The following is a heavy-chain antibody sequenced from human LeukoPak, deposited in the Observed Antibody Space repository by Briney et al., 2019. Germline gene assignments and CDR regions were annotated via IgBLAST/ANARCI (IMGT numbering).Heavy chain of an antibody. Sequence: GGSLRLSCAASGFIFSSYSMNWVRQAPGKGLEWVSSISSSSGYIYYADSVKGRFTISRDNAKNSLYLQMNSLRAEDTAVYYCAREVGSMVRGVIISSYYYYYMDVWGKGTTVTISS. J-gene: IGHJ6*03. CDR1: GFIFSSYS. CDR3: AREVGSMVRGVIISSYYYYYMDV. D-gene: IGHD3-10*01. CDR2: ISSSSGYI. V-gene: IGHV3-21*01.